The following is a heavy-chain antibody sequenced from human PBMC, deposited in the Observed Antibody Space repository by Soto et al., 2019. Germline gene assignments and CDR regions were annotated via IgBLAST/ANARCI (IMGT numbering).Heavy chain of an antibody. CDR3: ARGVTTVTTIDY. J-gene: IGHJ4*02. CDR1: GGSIGSGGYS. Sequence: SEPLSLTCAVAGGSIGSGGYSWSWIRQPPGKGLEWIGYIYHSGSTYYNPSLKSRVTISVDRSKNQFSLKLSSVTAADTAVYSCARGVTTVTTIDYWGQGTLVTVSS. V-gene: IGHV4-30-2*01. CDR2: IYHSGST. D-gene: IGHD4-17*01.